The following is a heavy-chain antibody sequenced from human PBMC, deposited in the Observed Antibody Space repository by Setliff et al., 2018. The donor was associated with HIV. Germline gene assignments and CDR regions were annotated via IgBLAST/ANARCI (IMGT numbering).Heavy chain of an antibody. D-gene: IGHD7-27*01. Sequence: TVGSLRLSCAASGFAFGDHTVHWVRQFPGKGLEWVALITWDSTITDYSESVKGRFTISRDNSQSSLYLQMNSLKTEDSALYHCAKTPSNWGITGGMDVWGQGTTVTVSS. V-gene: IGHV3-43*01. J-gene: IGHJ6*02. CDR2: ITWDSTIT. CDR3: AKTPSNWGITGGMDV. CDR1: GFAFGDHT.